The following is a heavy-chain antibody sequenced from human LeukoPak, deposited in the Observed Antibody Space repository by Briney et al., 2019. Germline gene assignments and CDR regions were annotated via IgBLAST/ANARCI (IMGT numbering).Heavy chain of an antibody. Sequence: GGSLRLSCAASGFTLSDYYMSWIRQAPGKGLEWVSCISSSGSTIYYADSVKGQFTISRDNAKNSLYLQMNSLRAEDTAVYYCARGGLLWFGELSPYFDYWGQGTLVTVSS. CDR2: ISSSGSTI. CDR1: GFTLSDYY. V-gene: IGHV3-11*01. CDR3: ARGGLLWFGELSPYFDY. D-gene: IGHD3-10*01. J-gene: IGHJ4*02.